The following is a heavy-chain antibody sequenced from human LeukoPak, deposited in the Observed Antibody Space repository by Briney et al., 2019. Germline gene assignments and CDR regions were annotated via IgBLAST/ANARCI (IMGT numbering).Heavy chain of an antibody. D-gene: IGHD6-13*01. Sequence: GGSLRLSCAASGFTFDDYAMHWVRQAPGKGLEWVSGISWNSGSIGYADSVKGRFTISRDNAKNSLYLQMNSLRAEDTALYYCAKDAGYSSGWSAVYYYYYMDVWGKGTTVTVSS. CDR3: AKDAGYSSGWSAVYYYYYMDV. CDR1: GFTFDDYA. J-gene: IGHJ6*03. CDR2: ISWNSGSI. V-gene: IGHV3-9*01.